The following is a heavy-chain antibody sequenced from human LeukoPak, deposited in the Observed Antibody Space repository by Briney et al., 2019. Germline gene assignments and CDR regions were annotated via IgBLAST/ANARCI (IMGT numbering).Heavy chain of an antibody. CDR3: ARKGGSSWYGWFDP. J-gene: IGHJ5*02. Sequence: GTSVKFSCKVFGYMFTDYYLHWVRQAPGQGPEWMGWINPKTGDTNYAQKFQGWVTMTRDTSISTAYMELSRLRSDDTAVYYCARKGGSSWYGWFDPWGQGTLVTVSS. CDR2: INPKTGDT. D-gene: IGHD6-13*01. V-gene: IGHV1-2*04. CDR1: GYMFTDYY.